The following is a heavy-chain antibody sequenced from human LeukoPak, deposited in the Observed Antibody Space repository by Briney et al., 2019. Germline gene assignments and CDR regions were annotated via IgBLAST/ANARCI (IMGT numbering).Heavy chain of an antibody. Sequence: SETLSLTCTVSGGSISSYYWSWIRQLPGKGLEWIGSIYHSGSTYYNPSLNSRVTISVDTSKNQFSLKQSSVTAADTAVYYCAREGYYDFWTPSYYFDYWGQGTLVTVSS. CDR3: AREGYYDFWTPSYYFDY. J-gene: IGHJ4*02. V-gene: IGHV4-38-2*02. CDR1: GGSISSYY. D-gene: IGHD3-3*01. CDR2: IYHSGST.